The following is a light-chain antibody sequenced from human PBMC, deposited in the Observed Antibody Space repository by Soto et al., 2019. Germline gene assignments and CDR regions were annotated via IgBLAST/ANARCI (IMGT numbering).Light chain of an antibody. CDR2: EVS. V-gene: IGLV2-8*01. CDR1: SSDVGGYDY. CDR3: SSYAGSNILV. J-gene: IGLJ2*01. Sequence: QSALTQPPSASGSPGQSVTISCTGTSSDVGGYDYVSWYQQLPGKAPKLMIYEVSKRPSGVPDRFSGSKSGNTASLTVSGLQAEDEADYYCSSYAGSNILVFGGGTKLTVL.